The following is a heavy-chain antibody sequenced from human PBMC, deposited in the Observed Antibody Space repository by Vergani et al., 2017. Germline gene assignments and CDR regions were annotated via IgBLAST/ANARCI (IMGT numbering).Heavy chain of an antibody. V-gene: IGHV4-39*01. D-gene: IGHD6-19*01. Sequence: QLQLQESGPGLVKPSETLSLTCTVSGGSISSSSYYWGWIRQPPGKGLEWIGSIYYSGSTYYNPSLKSRVTISVDTSKNQFSLKLSSVTAADTAVYYCVRGPWPYSSGWYYFDYWGQGTLVTVSS. J-gene: IGHJ4*02. CDR3: VRGPWPYSSGWYYFDY. CDR2: IYYSGST. CDR1: GGSISSSSYY.